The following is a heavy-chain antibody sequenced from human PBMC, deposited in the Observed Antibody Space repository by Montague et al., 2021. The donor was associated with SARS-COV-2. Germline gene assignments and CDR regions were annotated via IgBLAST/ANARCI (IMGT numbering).Heavy chain of an antibody. V-gene: IGHV2-5*02. D-gene: IGHD3-3*01. Sequence: PALVKPTQTLTLTCTFSGFSLTTTGVGVNWIRQPPGKALEWLALIFWDDDKRYSPSLKSRPTITKDTSKNHVVLTMANMDPADTATYYCARQTRFSSGMDVWGQGTTVTVSS. CDR2: IFWDDDK. CDR3: ARQTRFSSGMDV. CDR1: GFSLTTTGVG. J-gene: IGHJ6*02.